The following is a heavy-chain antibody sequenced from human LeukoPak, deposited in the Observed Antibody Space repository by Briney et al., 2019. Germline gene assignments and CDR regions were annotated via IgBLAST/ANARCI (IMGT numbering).Heavy chain of an antibody. CDR1: GGSISSGSYY. CDR2: IYTSGST. V-gene: IGHV4-61*02. J-gene: IGHJ2*01. Sequence: SQTLSLTCTVSGGSISSGSYYWSWIRQPAGKGLEWIGRIYTSGSTNYNPSLKSRVTISVDTSKNQFSLKLSSVTAADTAVYYCARDLSAAGPYWYFDLWGRGTLDTVSS. D-gene: IGHD6-13*01. CDR3: ARDLSAAGPYWYFDL.